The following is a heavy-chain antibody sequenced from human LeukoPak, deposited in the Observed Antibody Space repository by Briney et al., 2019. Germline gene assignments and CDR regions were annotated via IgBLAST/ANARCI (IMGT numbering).Heavy chain of an antibody. J-gene: IGHJ4*02. CDR3: ARETRGYSYGPYFDY. CDR1: GGSISSSSYY. V-gene: IGHV4-39*02. Sequence: SETLSLTCTVSGGSISSSSYYWGWIRQPPGKGLEWIGSIYYSESTYYNPSLKSRVTISVDTSKNQFSLKLSSVTAADTAVYYCARETRGYSYGPYFDYWGQGTLVTVSS. D-gene: IGHD5-18*01. CDR2: IYYSEST.